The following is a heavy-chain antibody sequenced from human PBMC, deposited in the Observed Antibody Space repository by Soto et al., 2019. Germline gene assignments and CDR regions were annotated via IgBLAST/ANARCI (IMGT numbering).Heavy chain of an antibody. Sequence: PGGSLRLSCAASGFTFSSYAMSWVRQAPGKGLEWVSAISGSGGSTYYADSVKGRFTISRDNSKNTLYLQMNSLRAEDTAVYYCAKEFPFPDGYSSGSHFDYWGQGTLVTVSS. CDR1: GFTFSSYA. J-gene: IGHJ4*02. D-gene: IGHD6-19*01. CDR2: ISGSGGST. CDR3: AKEFPFPDGYSSGSHFDY. V-gene: IGHV3-23*01.